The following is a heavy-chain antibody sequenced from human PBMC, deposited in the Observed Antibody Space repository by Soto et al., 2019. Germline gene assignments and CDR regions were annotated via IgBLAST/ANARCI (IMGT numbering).Heavy chain of an antibody. J-gene: IGHJ5*02. V-gene: IGHV1-8*01. CDR3: ARVATFGSLNWFDP. CDR1: GYSFTNND. CDR2: MNPGSGDT. D-gene: IGHD3-16*01. Sequence: AASVKVSCKTSGYSFTNNDVPWVRQATGQGLEWMGWMNPGSGDTGYAQKFQGRVTMTRDISIATAYMELSGLTSDDTAIYYCARVATFGSLNWFDPWGQGTLVTVSS.